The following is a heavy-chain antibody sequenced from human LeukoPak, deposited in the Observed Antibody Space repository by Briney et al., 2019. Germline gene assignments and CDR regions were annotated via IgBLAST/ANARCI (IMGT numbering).Heavy chain of an antibody. D-gene: IGHD3-22*01. Sequence: ASVTVSCKASGYTFTSYGISWVRQAPGQGLEWMRWISAYNGNTNYAHNLQGRVSMTTDTSTRTAYLELRSLRSDDTAIYYCAREGGYYDSSSYHNWFDPWGQGTLVIVSS. V-gene: IGHV1-18*01. CDR2: ISAYNGNT. J-gene: IGHJ5*02. CDR1: GYTFTSYG. CDR3: AREGGYYDSSSYHNWFDP.